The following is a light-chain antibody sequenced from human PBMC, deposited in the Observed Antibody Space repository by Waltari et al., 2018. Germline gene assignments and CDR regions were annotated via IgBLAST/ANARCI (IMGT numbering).Light chain of an antibody. J-gene: IGKJ2*01. V-gene: IGKV3-15*01. CDR3: QQYNDWPPMYT. Sequence: IVMTHSPATLSVSPGDRATLSCRASQSVSSNLAWYQQKPGQAPRLLIYDASTSATDIPARFSGSGSGTEFTLTISSLQSEDFAVYYCQQYNDWPPMYTFGQGTKLEI. CDR2: DAS. CDR1: QSVSSN.